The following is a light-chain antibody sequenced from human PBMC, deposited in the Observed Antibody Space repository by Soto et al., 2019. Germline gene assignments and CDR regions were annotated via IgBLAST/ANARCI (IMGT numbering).Light chain of an antibody. CDR1: QSVSNF. CDR2: GAS. J-gene: IGKJ1*01. CDR3: QQYSNWPSWT. V-gene: IGKV3-15*01. Sequence: EKVMTQSPATLSMSPGERATLSCRASQSVSNFLAWYQQKPGQAPRLLIYGASTRATGIPARFSGSGSGTXFTLTISSLQSEDFAVYYCQQYSNWPSWTFGQGTKVEVK.